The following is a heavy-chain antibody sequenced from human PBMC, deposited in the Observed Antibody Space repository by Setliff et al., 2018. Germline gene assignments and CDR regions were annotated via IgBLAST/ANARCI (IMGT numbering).Heavy chain of an antibody. Sequence: KTSETLSLTCAVYGESFDNHYWTWIRQPPGERLEWIGEINHRGFTDYKPSLKSRPTMSVDTSRNQFSLNLGSVTAADTGVYYCARGRIAERPEAIDYWGQGTPVTVSS. J-gene: IGHJ4*02. V-gene: IGHV4-34*01. CDR1: GESFDNHY. CDR3: ARGRIAERPEAIDY. D-gene: IGHD6-6*01. CDR2: INHRGFT.